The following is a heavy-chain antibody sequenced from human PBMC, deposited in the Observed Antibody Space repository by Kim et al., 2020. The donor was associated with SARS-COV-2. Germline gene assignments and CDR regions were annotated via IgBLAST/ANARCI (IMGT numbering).Heavy chain of an antibody. V-gene: IGHV3-53*01. J-gene: IGHJ4*02. CDR1: GFTVSSNY. Sequence: GGSLRLSCAASGFTVSSNYMSWVRQAPGKGLEWVSVIYSGGSTYYADSVKGRFTISRDNSKNTPTLQMNSLRAEDTAVYYCAICLDCSSSYWGQGTLVTVSS. CDR3: AICLDCSSSY. D-gene: IGHD2-2*01. CDR2: IYSGGST.